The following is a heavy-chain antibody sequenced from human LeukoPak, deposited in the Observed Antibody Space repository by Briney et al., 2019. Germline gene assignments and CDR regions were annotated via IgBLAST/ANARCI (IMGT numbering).Heavy chain of an antibody. V-gene: IGHV3-7*01. CDR2: IKQDGSEK. J-gene: IGHJ4*02. CDR1: GFTFSSYG. CDR3: ASPPDY. Sequence: GGSLRLSCAASGFTFSSYGMSWVRQAPGKGLEWVANIKQDGSEKYYVDSVKGRFTISRDNAKNSLYLQMNSLRAEDTAVFYCASPPDYWGQGTLVTVSS.